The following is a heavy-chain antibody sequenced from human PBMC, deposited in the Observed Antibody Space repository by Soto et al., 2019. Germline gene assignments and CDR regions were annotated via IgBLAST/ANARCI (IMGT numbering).Heavy chain of an antibody. CDR1: GGSFSGYY. CDR3: ARGSSIAGLYYGMDV. D-gene: IGHD6-6*01. J-gene: IGHJ6*02. V-gene: IGHV4-34*01. Sequence: SETLSLTCAVYGGSFSGYYWGWIRQPPGKGLEWIGEINHSGSTNYNPSLKSRVTISVDTSKNQFSLKLSSVTAADTAVYYCARGSSIAGLYYGMDVWGQGTTVT. CDR2: INHSGST.